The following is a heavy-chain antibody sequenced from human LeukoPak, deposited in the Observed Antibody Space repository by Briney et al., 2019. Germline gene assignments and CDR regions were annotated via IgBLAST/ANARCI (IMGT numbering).Heavy chain of an antibody. Sequence: GGSLRLSCAASGFTFSSYGMHWVRQAPDKGLEWVAIIRSDGTYKDYLESVEGRFTISKDNSKNMLYLEMNTLRAEDTAVYYCVKNLDSSPGFFDYWGHGTPVAVSS. CDR1: GFTFSSYG. V-gene: IGHV3-30*02. CDR3: VKNLDSSPGFFDY. J-gene: IGHJ4*01. D-gene: IGHD3-22*01. CDR2: IRSDGTYK.